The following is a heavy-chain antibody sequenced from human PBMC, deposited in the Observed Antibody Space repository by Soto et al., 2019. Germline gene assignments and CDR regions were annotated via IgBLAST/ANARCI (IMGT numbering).Heavy chain of an antibody. D-gene: IGHD4-17*01. Sequence: QVQLVQSGAEVKKPGASVKVSCKASGYTFTSYDINWVRQATGQGLEWMGWMNPNSGNTGYAQKFQGRVTMTRNTSIGTAYMELSSLRSDDTAVEYCARVLFEDWFDDGEYGGAFDNWGQGTMVTVSS. CDR1: GYTFTSYD. CDR3: ARVLFEDWFDDGEYGGAFDN. CDR2: MNPNSGNT. J-gene: IGHJ3*02. V-gene: IGHV1-8*01.